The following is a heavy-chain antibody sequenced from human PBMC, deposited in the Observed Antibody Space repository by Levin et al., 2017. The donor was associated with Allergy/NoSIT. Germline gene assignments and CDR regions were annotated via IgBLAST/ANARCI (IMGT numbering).Heavy chain of an antibody. CDR2: INPNSGGT. V-gene: IGHV1-2*02. CDR3: ARAHWVAVAGTFWNY. D-gene: IGHD6-19*01. Sequence: ASVKVSCKASGYTFTGYYMHWVRQAPGQGLEWMGWINPNSGGTNYAQKFQGRVTMTRDTSISTAYMELSRLRSDDTAVYYCARAHWVAVAGTFWNYWGQGTLVTVSS. J-gene: IGHJ4*02. CDR1: GYTFTGYY.